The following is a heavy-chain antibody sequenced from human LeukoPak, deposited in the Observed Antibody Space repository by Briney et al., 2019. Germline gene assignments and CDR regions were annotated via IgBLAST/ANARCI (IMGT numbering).Heavy chain of an antibody. J-gene: IGHJ6*02. CDR2: ISYDGSNK. Sequence: GRSLRLSCAASGFTFSSYGMHWVRQAPGKGLEWVAVISYDGSNKYYADSVKGRFTIPRDNSKNTLYLQMNSQRVEDTAVYYCAKDRKHYYYGMDVWGQGTTVTVSS. D-gene: IGHD1-14*01. CDR1: GFTFSSYG. CDR3: AKDRKHYYYGMDV. V-gene: IGHV3-30*18.